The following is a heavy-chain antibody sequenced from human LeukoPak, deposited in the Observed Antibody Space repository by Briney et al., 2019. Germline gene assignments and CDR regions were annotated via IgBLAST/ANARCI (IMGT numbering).Heavy chain of an antibody. CDR2: VDPENGET. CDR1: GYTFSDYY. J-gene: IGHJ4*02. V-gene: IGHV1-69-2*01. CDR3: ARWASATGFFDY. Sequence: ASVKVSCKASGYTFSDYYIHWIQQGPGKGLEWMGRVDPENGETLYAQKFRSRVTFTADTSTETTYMEISGLGSEDTAVYFCARWASATGFFDYWGQGALVTVSS. D-gene: IGHD1-1*01.